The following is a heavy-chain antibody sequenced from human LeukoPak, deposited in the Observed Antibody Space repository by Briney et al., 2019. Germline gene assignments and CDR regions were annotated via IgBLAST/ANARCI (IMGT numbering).Heavy chain of an antibody. D-gene: IGHD3-22*01. Sequence: GGSLRLSCAASGFTFSSYEMNWVRQAPGKGLEWVSYISSSGSTIYYADSVKGRFTISRDNAKNSLYLQMNSLRAEDTAVYYCAKGGPDYDSSGYPSDAFDIWGQGTMVTVSS. V-gene: IGHV3-48*03. CDR1: GFTFSSYE. CDR2: ISSSGSTI. CDR3: AKGGPDYDSSGYPSDAFDI. J-gene: IGHJ3*02.